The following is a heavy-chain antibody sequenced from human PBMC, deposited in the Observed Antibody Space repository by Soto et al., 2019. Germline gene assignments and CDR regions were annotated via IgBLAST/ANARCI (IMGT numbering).Heavy chain of an antibody. CDR2: ISSSASTT. V-gene: IGHV3-21*01. Sequence: EVQLVESGGGLVKPGGSLRLSCAASGFTFSSYSMNWVRQAPGKGLEWVSSISSSASTTYYADSVKGRFTISRDNAKNSLYLQMNGLRDEDTAVYYCARVWGSNDDFDYWGQGALVTVSS. CDR3: ARVWGSNDDFDY. CDR1: GFTFSSYS. J-gene: IGHJ4*02. D-gene: IGHD3-16*01.